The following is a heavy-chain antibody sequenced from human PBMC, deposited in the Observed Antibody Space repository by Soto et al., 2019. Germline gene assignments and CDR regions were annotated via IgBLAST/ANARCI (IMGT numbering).Heavy chain of an antibody. J-gene: IGHJ5*02. CDR1: GFSLNSAGLG. D-gene: IGHD2-2*01. Sequence: SGPTLVNPTETLTLTFPVSGFSLNSAGLGVSLIRQPPGKALEWLAHIYSNGGKSYRTSLKNRLTISKDASKSLVVLTMTNMDPLDTATYFCTRSISLPAAGDNWFDPWGQGTPVTVSS. V-gene: IGHV2-26*01. CDR2: IYSNGGK. CDR3: TRSISLPAAGDNWFDP.